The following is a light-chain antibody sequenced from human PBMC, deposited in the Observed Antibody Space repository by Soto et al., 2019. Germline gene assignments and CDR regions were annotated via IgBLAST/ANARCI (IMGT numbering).Light chain of an antibody. Sequence: QSVLTQPASVSGSPGQSITISCTGTSSDVGGYYYVAWYQQLPGKAPKLIIYDVSNRPSGVSNRFSGSKSGNTASLTISGLQAEDEADYYCSSYRSGSTRVFGGGTKVTVL. J-gene: IGLJ2*01. CDR3: SSYRSGSTRV. CDR2: DVS. CDR1: SSDVGGYYY. V-gene: IGLV2-14*01.